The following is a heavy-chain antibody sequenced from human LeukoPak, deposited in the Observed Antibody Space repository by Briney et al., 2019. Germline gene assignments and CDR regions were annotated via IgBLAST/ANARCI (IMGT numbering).Heavy chain of an antibody. CDR2: INPNSGGT. D-gene: IGHD2-2*01. V-gene: IGHV1-2*02. CDR1: GYTFTGYY. Sequence: ASVKVSCKASGYTFTGYYMHWVRQAPGQGLEWMGWINPNSGGTNYAQKFQGRVTMTRDTSTSTVYMELSSLRSEDTAVYYCARGPYIVVVPVPYYFDYWGQGTLVTVSS. CDR3: ARGPYIVVVPVPYYFDY. J-gene: IGHJ4*02.